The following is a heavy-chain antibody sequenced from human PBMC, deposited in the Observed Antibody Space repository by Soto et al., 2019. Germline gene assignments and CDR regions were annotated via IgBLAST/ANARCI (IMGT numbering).Heavy chain of an antibody. V-gene: IGHV3-74*01. CDR1: GFIFSSYW. CDR2: IYTDGSRT. D-gene: IGHD3-16*01. J-gene: IGHJ6*02. CDR3: ARGLMHLYGMDV. Sequence: EVQLVESGGGLVQPGGSLRLSCAASGFIFSSYWMHWVRQAPGKGLVWVSRIYTDGSRTNYADSVKGRFTISRDNAKNTLYLQINSLRAEDTAVYYCARGLMHLYGMDVWGQGTTVTVSS.